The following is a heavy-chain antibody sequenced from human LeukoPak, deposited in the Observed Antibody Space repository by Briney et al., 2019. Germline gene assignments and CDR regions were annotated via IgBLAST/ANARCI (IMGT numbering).Heavy chain of an antibody. J-gene: IGHJ4*02. CDR1: GFTLSDAY. CDR2: ITSKGDGGTT. Sequence: GGSLRLSCAASGFTLSDAYMTWVRQTPGKGLEWVGRITSKGDGGTTHYAAPVKGRFIISRDNSKGTLYLQLNSLRTDDTAVYYCLAQYYFDYWGRGTLVTVSS. CDR3: LAQYYFDY. D-gene: IGHD5-24*01. V-gene: IGHV3-15*01.